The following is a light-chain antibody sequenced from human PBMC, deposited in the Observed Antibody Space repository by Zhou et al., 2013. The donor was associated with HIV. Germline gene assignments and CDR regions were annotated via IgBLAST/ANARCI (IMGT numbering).Light chain of an antibody. CDR3: QQSFSTLPLT. V-gene: IGKV1-39*01. Sequence: DIQMTQSPSSLSASVGDRVTITCRASQSISTSLNWYQQKPGKAPKLLMYATSSLQSGVPSRFSGSGSGTDFTLTITGLQPEDFATYYCQQSFSTLPLTFGGGPRWRSN. J-gene: IGKJ4*01. CDR2: ATS. CDR1: QSISTS.